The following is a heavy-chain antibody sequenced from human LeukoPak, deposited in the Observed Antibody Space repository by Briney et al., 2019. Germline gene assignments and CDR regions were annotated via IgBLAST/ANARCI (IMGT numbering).Heavy chain of an antibody. V-gene: IGHV4-4*07. CDR3: AISYSNYGKNFDY. CDR1: GGSISSYY. Sequence: SETLSLTCTVSGGSISSYYWSWIRQPAGKGLEWIGRIYTSGSTNYNPSLKSRVTMSVDTSKNQFSLKLSSVTAADTAVYYCAISYSNYGKNFDYWAREPWSPSPQ. D-gene: IGHD4-4*01. J-gene: IGHJ4*02. CDR2: IYTSGST.